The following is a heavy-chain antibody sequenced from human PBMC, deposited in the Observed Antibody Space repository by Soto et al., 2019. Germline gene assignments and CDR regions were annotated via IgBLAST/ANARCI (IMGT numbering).Heavy chain of an antibody. CDR1: GYTFTSYG. J-gene: IGHJ3*02. Sequence: ASVKFSFKASGYTFTSYGIIWVRQAPGQGLEWMGWISAYNGNTNYAQKLQGRVTMTTDTSTSTAYMELRSLRSDDTAVYYCARLFVDPGDDAFDIWGQGTMVTVSS. V-gene: IGHV1-18*01. CDR2: ISAYNGNT. CDR3: ARLFVDPGDDAFDI. D-gene: IGHD3-10*02.